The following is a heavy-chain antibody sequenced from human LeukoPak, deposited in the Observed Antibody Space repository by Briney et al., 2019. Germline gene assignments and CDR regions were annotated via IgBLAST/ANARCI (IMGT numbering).Heavy chain of an antibody. D-gene: IGHD2-15*01. J-gene: IGHJ2*01. Sequence: GRSLRLSCTDSGFTFSTYAMHWVRQAPGKGLEWVAVISYDGNNKYYADSVKGRFTISRDNSKNTLYLQMDSLRAEDTSVYYCARHPYCSGGSCYWYFDLWGRGTLVTVSS. CDR1: GFTFSTYA. V-gene: IGHV3-30-3*01. CDR2: ISYDGNNK. CDR3: ARHPYCSGGSCYWYFDL.